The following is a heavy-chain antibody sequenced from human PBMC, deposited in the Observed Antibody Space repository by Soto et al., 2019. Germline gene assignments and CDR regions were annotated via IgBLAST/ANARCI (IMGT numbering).Heavy chain of an antibody. D-gene: IGHD1-26*01. J-gene: IGHJ6*02. CDR2: INPSGGST. Sequence: ASVKVSCKASGYTFTSYYMHWVRQAPGQGLEWMGIINPSGGSTSYAQKFQGRVTMTRDTSTSTVYMELSSLGSEDTAVYYCARDMYRNPWGMDVWGQVTTVTVSS. CDR3: ARDMYRNPWGMDV. V-gene: IGHV1-46*01. CDR1: GYTFTSYY.